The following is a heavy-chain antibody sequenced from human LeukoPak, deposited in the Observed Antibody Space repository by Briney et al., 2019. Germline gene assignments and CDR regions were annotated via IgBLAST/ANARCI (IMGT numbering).Heavy chain of an antibody. V-gene: IGHV1-18*01. J-gene: IGHJ5*02. CDR1: GYTFTGYG. D-gene: IGHD2-15*01. CDR3: ARDLVVVADNWFDP. CDR2: ISAYNGNT. Sequence: ASVKVSCKASGYTFTGYGISWVRQAPGQGLEWMGWISAYNGNTNYAQKLQGRVTMTTDTSTSTAYMELRSLRSDDTAVYYCARDLVVVADNWFDPWGQGTLVTVSS.